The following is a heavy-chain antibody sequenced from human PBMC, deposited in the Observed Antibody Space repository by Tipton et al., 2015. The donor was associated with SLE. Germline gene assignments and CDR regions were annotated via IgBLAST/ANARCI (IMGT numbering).Heavy chain of an antibody. Sequence: RSLRLSCVASGFTFHSVDMHWVRQAPGMGLEWVAFISYDGSNEYYGDSVKGRFTISRDNSKNTLYLQMNSLRAEDTAVYYCAREGVGNGYFDYWGQGTLVTVSS. D-gene: IGHD7-27*01. J-gene: IGHJ4*02. CDR2: ISYDGSNE. CDR1: GFTFHSVD. CDR3: AREGVGNGYFDY. V-gene: IGHV3-30*03.